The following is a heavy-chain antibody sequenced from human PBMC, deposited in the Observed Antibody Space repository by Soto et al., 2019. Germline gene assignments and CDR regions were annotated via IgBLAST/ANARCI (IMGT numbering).Heavy chain of an antibody. J-gene: IGHJ2*01. CDR1: GIAFSGCG. Sequence: QVQRVESGGGVDQPGKSLRLSCAASGIAFSGCGMFWVRQTPSKGLEWVAAISSDGSQKYYADSVKGRFTISRDNSKNTLYVQMNGLTTEDTAVYYCAKNIVRGHWYFDLWGRGTLVTVSS. CDR2: ISSDGSQK. D-gene: IGHD3-10*01. CDR3: AKNIVRGHWYFDL. V-gene: IGHV3-30*18.